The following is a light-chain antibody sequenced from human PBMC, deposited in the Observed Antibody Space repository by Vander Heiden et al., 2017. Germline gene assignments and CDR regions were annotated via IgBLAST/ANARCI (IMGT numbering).Light chain of an antibody. V-gene: IGLV6-57*01. CDR2: DDD. Sequence: NLMLTQPHSVSESPGKTVTIPCTGSSGRIASNYVPGYQQRPGRSPHTGNYDDDHRRSGVPARFSASTDSSSNTATLTISRLETEADAYYYCQSYDSTNVVFGGGTKLTVL. J-gene: IGLJ2*01. CDR1: SGRIASNY. CDR3: QSYDSTNVV.